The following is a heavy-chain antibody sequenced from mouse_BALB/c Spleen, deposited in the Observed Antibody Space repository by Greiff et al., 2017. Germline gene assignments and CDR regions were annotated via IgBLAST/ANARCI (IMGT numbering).Heavy chain of an antibody. CDR3: TREGYGSSYDYAMDY. CDR1: GFTFSSYT. J-gene: IGHJ4*01. CDR2: ISSGGSYT. Sequence: DVQLQESGGGLVKPGGSLKLSCAASGFTFSSYTMSWVRQTPEKRLEWVATISSGGSYTYYPDSVKGRFTISRDNAKNTLYLQMSSLKSEDTAMYYCTREGYGSSYDYAMDYWGQGTSVTVSS. D-gene: IGHD1-1*01. V-gene: IGHV5-6-4*01.